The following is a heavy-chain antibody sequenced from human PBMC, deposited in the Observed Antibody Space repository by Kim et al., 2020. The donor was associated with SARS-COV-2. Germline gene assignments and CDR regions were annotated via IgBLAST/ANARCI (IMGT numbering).Heavy chain of an antibody. CDR1: GGSFSGYY. D-gene: IGHD2-2*01. CDR3: ARVTPRYCSSTSCYGGSNWFDP. CDR2: INHSGST. V-gene: IGHV4-34*01. J-gene: IGHJ5*02. Sequence: SETLSLTCAVYGGSFSGYYWSWIRQPPGKGLEWIGEINHSGSTNYNPSLKSRVTISVDTSKNQFSLKLSSVTAADTAVYYCARVTPRYCSSTSCYGGSNWFDPWGQGTLVTVSS.